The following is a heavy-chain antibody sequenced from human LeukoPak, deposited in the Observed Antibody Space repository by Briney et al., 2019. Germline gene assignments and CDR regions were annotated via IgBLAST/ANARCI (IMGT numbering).Heavy chain of an antibody. CDR1: GGSFSGYY. D-gene: IGHD3-3*01. Sequence: SKTLSLTCAVYGGSFSGYYWSWIRQPPGKGLEWIGEINHSGSTNYNPSLKSRVTISVDTSKNQFSLKLSSVTAADTAVYYCARMYYGFWSGSPFYMDVWGKGTTVTVSS. CDR2: INHSGST. J-gene: IGHJ6*03. CDR3: ARMYYGFWSGSPFYMDV. V-gene: IGHV4-34*01.